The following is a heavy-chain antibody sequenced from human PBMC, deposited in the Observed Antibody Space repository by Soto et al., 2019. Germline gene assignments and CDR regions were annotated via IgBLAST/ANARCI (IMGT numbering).Heavy chain of an antibody. J-gene: IGHJ3*01. Sequence: QVQLVQSGAEVKKPGASMKVSCKASGYTFSDYYMHWERQAPGQGLECMGWISPNNGATNYAQKFQDRVTMTRDASITTAYMELSRLRSDDTAVYYCARGGEFCSTGSCNSSLGDAFDVWGQGTTVTVSS. CDR3: ARGGEFCSTGSCNSSLGDAFDV. V-gene: IGHV1-2*02. CDR2: ISPNNGAT. CDR1: GYTFSDYY. D-gene: IGHD2-15*01.